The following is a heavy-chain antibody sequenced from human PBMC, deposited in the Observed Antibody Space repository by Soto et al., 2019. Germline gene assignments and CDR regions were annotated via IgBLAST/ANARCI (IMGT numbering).Heavy chain of an antibody. D-gene: IGHD6-25*01. CDR1: GGSISSYY. Sequence: SETLSLTCTVSGGSISSYYWSWIRQPPGKGLEWIGYIYYSGSTNYNPSLKSRVTISVDTSKNQFSLKLSSVTAADTAVYYCARHHGGSSGWDNWFDPWGQGTLVTVS. V-gene: IGHV4-59*01. CDR2: IYYSGST. J-gene: IGHJ5*02. CDR3: ARHHGGSSGWDNWFDP.